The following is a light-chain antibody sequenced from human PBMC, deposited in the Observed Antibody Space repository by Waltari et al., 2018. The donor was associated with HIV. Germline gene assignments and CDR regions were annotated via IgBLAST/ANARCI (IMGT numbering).Light chain of an antibody. CDR1: SSNIGSNT. CDR2: INN. J-gene: IGLJ2*01. CDR3: ATWDDSLNVVV. V-gene: IGLV1-44*01. Sequence: QSVLTQPPSASGTPGQRVTIPCSGRSSNIGSNTVNWYQQLPGTAPKLLTYINNQRPSGVPDRFSGSKSGTSASLAISGLQSEDEADYYCATWDDSLNVVVFGGGTKLTVL.